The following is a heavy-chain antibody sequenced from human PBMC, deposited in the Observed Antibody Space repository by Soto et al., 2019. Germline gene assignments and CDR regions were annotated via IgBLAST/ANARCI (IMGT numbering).Heavy chain of an antibody. D-gene: IGHD5-12*01. J-gene: IGHJ4*02. CDR1: GGTFSSYA. Sequence: QVQLVQSGAEVRQPASSVKVSCKTSGGTFSSYAISWVRQAPGQGLEWMGGIVPIVDTSTYALKFQGRVTITADESTSTAYMELSSLRSDDTAIYYCVRVVAIPGYPDNWGQGTLVTVSS. CDR3: VRVVAIPGYPDN. V-gene: IGHV1-69*12. CDR2: IVPIVDTS.